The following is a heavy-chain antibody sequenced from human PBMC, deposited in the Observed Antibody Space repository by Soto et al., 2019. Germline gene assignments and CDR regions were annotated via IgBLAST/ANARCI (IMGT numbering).Heavy chain of an antibody. Sequence: QVQLQESGPGLVRPSEALSLTCTVSGGSLSNYNWNWVRQSAGKGREWIGRIYSNGKAYYNPSLRSRVTMSLDTLYNQVSLRLRSVTAADTAKYYCARERTYQLSGDDTLDIWGLGTMVTVSP. CDR1: GGSLSNYN. J-gene: IGHJ3*02. CDR3: ARERTYQLSGDDTLDI. D-gene: IGHD2-2*01. V-gene: IGHV4-4*07. CDR2: IYSNGKA.